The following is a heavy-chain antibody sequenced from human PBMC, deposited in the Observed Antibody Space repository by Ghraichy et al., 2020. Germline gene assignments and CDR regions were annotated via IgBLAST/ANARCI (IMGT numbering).Heavy chain of an antibody. CDR2: IKKDGGEK. J-gene: IGHJ4*02. CDR3: ARDLGGGWYFDY. Sequence: SCAASGFIFSGYWMSWVRQAPGKGPEWVANIKKDGGEKYIVDSVKGRFTIPRDNAKNSLYLQMNSLRAEDTAVYYCARDLGGGWYFDYWGQGALVTVSS. V-gene: IGHV3-7*01. CDR1: GFIFSGYW. D-gene: IGHD6-19*01.